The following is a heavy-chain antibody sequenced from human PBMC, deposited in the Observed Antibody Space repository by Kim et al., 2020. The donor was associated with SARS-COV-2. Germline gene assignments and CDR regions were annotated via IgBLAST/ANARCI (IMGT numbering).Heavy chain of an antibody. Sequence: SETLSLTCTVSGGSISSYYWSWIRQPPGKGLEWIGYIYYSGSTNYNPSLKSRVTISVDTSKNQFSLKLSSVTAADTAVYYCARDSPRRFIAAAGYYYYGMDVWGQGTTVTVSS. J-gene: IGHJ6*02. CDR2: IYYSGST. V-gene: IGHV4-59*13. D-gene: IGHD6-13*01. CDR3: ARDSPRRFIAAAGYYYYGMDV. CDR1: GGSISSYY.